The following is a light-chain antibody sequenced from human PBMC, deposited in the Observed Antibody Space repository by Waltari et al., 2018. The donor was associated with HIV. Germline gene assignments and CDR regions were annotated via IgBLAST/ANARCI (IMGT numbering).Light chain of an antibody. V-gene: IGLV4-69*01. CDR1: SRHSTYA. CDR2: LNNNGSH. J-gene: IGLJ3*02. CDR3: QTWGTGIQV. Sequence: QLVVTQSPSASASLGASVKLTCTLSSRHSTYATAWHQQQPEKAPRYLMKLNNNGSHIKGDGIPNRFSGSSSGAERYLTISSLQSEDEADYYCQTWGTGIQVFGGGTKLTVL.